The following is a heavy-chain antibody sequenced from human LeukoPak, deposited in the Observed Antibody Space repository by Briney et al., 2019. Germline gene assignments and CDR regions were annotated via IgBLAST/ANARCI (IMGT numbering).Heavy chain of an antibody. Sequence: GGSLTLSCAASGFTFSSYGMHWVRQAPGKGLEWVAVISYDGSNKYYADSVKGRFTISRDNSKNTQYLQMNSLRAEDTAVYYCAMMWGQQLVQDAFDIWGQGTMVTVSS. V-gene: IGHV3-30*03. CDR2: ISYDGSNK. CDR1: GFTFSSYG. D-gene: IGHD6-13*01. J-gene: IGHJ3*02. CDR3: AMMWGQQLVQDAFDI.